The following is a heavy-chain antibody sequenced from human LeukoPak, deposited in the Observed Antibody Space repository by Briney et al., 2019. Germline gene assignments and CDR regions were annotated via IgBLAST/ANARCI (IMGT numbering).Heavy chain of an antibody. J-gene: IGHJ4*02. V-gene: IGHV3-21*04. CDR3: AKDGDSSGWYFAY. D-gene: IGHD6-19*01. CDR2: ISSSSSYI. Sequence: GGSLRLSCAASGFTFSSYGMSWVRQAPGKGLEWVSSISSSSSYIYYADSVKGRFTISRDNAKNSLYLQMNSLRAEDTAVYYCAKDGDSSGWYFAYWGQGTLVTVSS. CDR1: GFTFSSYG.